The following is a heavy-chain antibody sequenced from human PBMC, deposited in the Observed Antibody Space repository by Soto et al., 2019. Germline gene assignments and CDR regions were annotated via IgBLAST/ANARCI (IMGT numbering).Heavy chain of an antibody. CDR1: GGSISSYY. J-gene: IGHJ4*02. D-gene: IGHD6-13*01. CDR2: IYYSGST. V-gene: IGHV4-59*01. Sequence: SETLSLTCTVSGGSISSYYWSWLRQPPGKGLEWIGYIYYSGSTNYNPSLKSRVTISVDTSKNQFSLKLSSVTAADTAVYYCARSWGSSWYPDYYFDYWGQGTLVTVS. CDR3: ARSWGSSWYPDYYFDY.